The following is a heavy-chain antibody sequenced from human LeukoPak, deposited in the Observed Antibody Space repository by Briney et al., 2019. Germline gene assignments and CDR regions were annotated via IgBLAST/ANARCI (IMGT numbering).Heavy chain of an antibody. V-gene: IGHV3-7*03. CDR1: GFNFGGHW. CDR2: IKEDGSLT. D-gene: IGHD5-24*01. CDR3: VRDGYNHNRFDY. Sequence: GGSLRLSCAASGFNFGGHWMNWVRQAPGKGLEWVANIKEDGSLTFYVDSVRGRFSISRDNTKNSMYLQMNSLRVEDTAVYFCVRDGYNHNRFDYWGQGTLITVSS. J-gene: IGHJ4*02.